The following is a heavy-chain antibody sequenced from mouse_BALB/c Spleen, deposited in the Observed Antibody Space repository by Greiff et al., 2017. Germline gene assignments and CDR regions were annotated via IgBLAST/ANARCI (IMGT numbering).Heavy chain of an antibody. CDR2: ISSGGST. D-gene: IGHD2-3*01. V-gene: IGHV5-6-5*01. Sequence: EVHLVESGGGLVKPGGSLKLSCAASGFTFSSYAMSWVRQTPEKRLEWVASISSGGSTYYPDSVKGRFTISRDNARNILYLQMSSLRSEDTAMYYCARGGGLLLYAMDYWGQGTSVTVSS. J-gene: IGHJ4*01. CDR1: GFTFSSYA. CDR3: ARGGGLLLYAMDY.